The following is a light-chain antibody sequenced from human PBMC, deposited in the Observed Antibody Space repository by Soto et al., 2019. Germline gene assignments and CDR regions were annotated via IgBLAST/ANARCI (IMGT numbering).Light chain of an antibody. CDR3: QQYDA. J-gene: IGKJ2*01. CDR2: GAS. Sequence: EIVLTQSPGTLSLSPGERATLSCRASQSVSSSYLAWYQQKPGQAPRLLTYGASSRATGIPDRFSGSGSGTDFTLTISRLEPEYFAVYYCQQYDAFGQGTKLEIK. CDR1: QSVSSSY. V-gene: IGKV3-20*01.